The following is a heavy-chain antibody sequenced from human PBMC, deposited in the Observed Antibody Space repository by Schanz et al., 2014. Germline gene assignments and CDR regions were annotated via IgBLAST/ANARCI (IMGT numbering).Heavy chain of an antibody. CDR3: AKVRYSSGWRGDYFDE. CDR2: IGNGGVTI. CDR1: GFTFSSYA. D-gene: IGHD6-25*01. Sequence: EVQLLESGGGLVQPGGSLRLSCAASGFTFSSYAMSWVRQAPGKGLEWVSYIGNGGVTIYYADSVKGRFTISRDNSKNTRYLQMNSLRAEDTAVYYCAKVRYSSGWRGDYFDEWGQGTLVTVAS. J-gene: IGHJ4*02. V-gene: IGHV3-23*01.